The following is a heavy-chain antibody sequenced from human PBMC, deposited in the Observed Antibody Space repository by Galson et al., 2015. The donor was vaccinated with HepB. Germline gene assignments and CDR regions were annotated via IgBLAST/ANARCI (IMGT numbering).Heavy chain of an antibody. Sequence: SLRLSCAASGFTFSNAWMNWVRQAPGKGLEWVGRIKSKTDGGTTDYAAPVKGRFTISRDDSKNTLYLQMNSLKTEDTAVYYCTTARRLVVRGVTMMVYWGQGTLVTVSS. J-gene: IGHJ4*02. CDR2: IKSKTDGGTT. CDR1: GFTFSNAW. V-gene: IGHV3-15*07. CDR3: TTARRLVVRGVTMMVY. D-gene: IGHD3-10*01.